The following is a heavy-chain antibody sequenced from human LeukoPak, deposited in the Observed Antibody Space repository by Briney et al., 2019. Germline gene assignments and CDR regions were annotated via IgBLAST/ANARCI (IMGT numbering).Heavy chain of an antibody. CDR3: ARTSASYYYYMDV. V-gene: IGHV4-59*01. D-gene: IGHD3-3*01. J-gene: IGHJ6*03. CDR1: GGSISSYF. CDR2: VYFTGTT. Sequence: TSETLSLTCSVSGGSISSYFWSWIRQPPGKGLEWIGYVYFTGTTNYNPSLKSRVTIPIDKSRKQLSLKLNPVTTADTAVYYCARTSASYYYYMDVWGNGTTVTISS.